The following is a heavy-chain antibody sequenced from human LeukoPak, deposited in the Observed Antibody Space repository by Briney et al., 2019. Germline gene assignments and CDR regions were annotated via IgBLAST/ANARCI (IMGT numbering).Heavy chain of an antibody. CDR3: ARPPWFDP. Sequence: PSETLSLTCTVSGGSLSSSSYYWGWIRQPPGKGLEWIGSIYYSGSTYYNPSLKSRVTISVDTSKNQFSLKLSSVTAADTAVYYCARPPWFDPWGQGTLVTVSS. J-gene: IGHJ5*02. V-gene: IGHV4-39*01. CDR2: IYYSGST. CDR1: GGSLSSSSYY.